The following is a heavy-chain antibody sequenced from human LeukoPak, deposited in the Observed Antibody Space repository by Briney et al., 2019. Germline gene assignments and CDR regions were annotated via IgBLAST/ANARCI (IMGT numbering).Heavy chain of an antibody. V-gene: IGHV4-59*01. Sequence: SVTLSLTCTVSGGSISIYYWSWIRQPPGKGLEGIGYFYYSGSTNYNPSLKSRVTISVDPSKNQFSLKLSSVTAADTAVYYCARASVLWFGEYTRGWFDPWGQGTLVTVSS. D-gene: IGHD3-10*01. CDR1: GGSISIYY. CDR2: FYYSGST. CDR3: ARASVLWFGEYTRGWFDP. J-gene: IGHJ5*02.